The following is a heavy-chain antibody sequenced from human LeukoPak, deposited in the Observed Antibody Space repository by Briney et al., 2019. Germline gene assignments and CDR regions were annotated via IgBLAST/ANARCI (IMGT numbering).Heavy chain of an antibody. CDR1: GFAFSDYY. V-gene: IGHV3-11*01. CDR2: ISTSGGSV. Sequence: GGSLRLSCTASGFAFSDYYMSWIRQAPGKGLEWLSYISTSGGSVSYVDSVKGRFTISRDNAKNSVYLQIDSLRAEDTAMYYCARDRQFRLHDPWGQGILVTVSS. J-gene: IGHJ5*02. D-gene: IGHD3-16*01. CDR3: ARDRQFRLHDP.